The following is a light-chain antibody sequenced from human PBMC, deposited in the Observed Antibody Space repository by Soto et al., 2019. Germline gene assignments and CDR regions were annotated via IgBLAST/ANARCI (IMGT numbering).Light chain of an antibody. J-gene: IGKJ1*01. CDR3: QQYNNWPPWT. Sequence: EIVMTQCPATMSVSPGERATLSCRASQSVSSNLAWYQQKPGQAPRLLIYGASTRATGIPARFSGSGSGTEFTLTISSLQSEDFAVYYCQQYNNWPPWTFGQGTMVEIK. CDR2: GAS. CDR1: QSVSSN. V-gene: IGKV3-15*01.